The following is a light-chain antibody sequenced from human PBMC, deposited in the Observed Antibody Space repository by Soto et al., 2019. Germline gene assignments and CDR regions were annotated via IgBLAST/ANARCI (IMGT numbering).Light chain of an antibody. CDR2: GDS. J-gene: IGLJ2*01. V-gene: IGLV1-40*01. CDR1: SSNFGAGYD. CDR3: QSYDSSLSAVV. Sequence: QSVLTQPPSVSGAPGQRVTISCTGSSSNFGAGYDVHWYQQLPGTAPKLLIYGDSNRPSGVPDRFSGSKSGTSASLAITGLQAVDEADYYCQSYDSSLSAVVFGGGTKLTVL.